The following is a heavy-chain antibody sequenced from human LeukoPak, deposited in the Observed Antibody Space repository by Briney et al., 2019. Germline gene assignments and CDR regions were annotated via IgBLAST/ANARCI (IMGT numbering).Heavy chain of an antibody. CDR1: GYPFTSYA. CDR2: INTYSGNP. D-gene: IGHD6-19*01. CDR3: GREMGSSGWNVDN. Sequence: ASVKVSCKASGYPFTSYALNWVRQAPGQGLEWMGWINTYSGNPMYAQGFTGRFVFSLDTSVSTAYLQISSLKAEDTAVYYCGREMGSSGWNVDNWGQGTLVTVS. V-gene: IGHV7-4-1*02. J-gene: IGHJ4*02.